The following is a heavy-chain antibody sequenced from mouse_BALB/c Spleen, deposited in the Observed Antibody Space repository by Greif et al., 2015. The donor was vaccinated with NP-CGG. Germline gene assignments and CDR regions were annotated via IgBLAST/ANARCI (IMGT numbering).Heavy chain of an antibody. J-gene: IGHJ4*01. CDR2: ILPGSGST. V-gene: IGHV1-9*01. CDR1: GYTFSSYW. Sequence: QVQLQQSGAELMKPGASVKISCKATGYTFSSYWIEWVRQRPGHGLEWIGEILPGSGSTNYNEKFKGKATFTADTSSNTAYMQLSSLTSEDSAVYYCARGGGPYAMDYWGQGTSVTVSS. CDR3: ARGGGPYAMDY.